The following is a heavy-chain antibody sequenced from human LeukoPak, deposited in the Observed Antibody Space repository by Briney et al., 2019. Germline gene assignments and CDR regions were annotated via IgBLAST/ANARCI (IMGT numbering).Heavy chain of an antibody. D-gene: IGHD1-1*01. CDR3: ATPGGTGTHYYYGMDV. J-gene: IGHJ6*02. CDR2: IYTSGST. CDR1: GGSISSYY. Sequence: SETLSLTCTVSGGSISSYYWSWIRQPAGKGLEWIGRIYTSGSTNYNPSLKSRVTMSVDTSKSQFSLKLSSVTAADTAVYYCATPGGTGTHYYYGMDVWGQGTTVTVSS. V-gene: IGHV4-4*07.